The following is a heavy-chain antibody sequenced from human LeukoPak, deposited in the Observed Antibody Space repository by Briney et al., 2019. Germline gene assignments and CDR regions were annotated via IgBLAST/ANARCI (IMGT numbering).Heavy chain of an antibody. D-gene: IGHD3-22*01. J-gene: IGHJ3*02. CDR3: ARATYYYDSSGYYDAFDI. CDR1: GFTFSSYS. V-gene: IGHV3-48*01. CDR2: ISSSSSTI. Sequence: GGSLRLSCAASGFTFSSYSMNWVRQAPGKGLEWVSYISSSSSTIYYADSVKGRFTISRDNSKNTLYLQMNSLRAEDTAVYYCARATYYYDSSGYYDAFDIWGQGTMVTVSS.